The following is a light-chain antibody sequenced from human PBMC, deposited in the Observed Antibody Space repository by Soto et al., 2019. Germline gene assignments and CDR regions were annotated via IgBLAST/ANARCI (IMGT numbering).Light chain of an antibody. Sequence: DTQMTQSPSTLSASVGDRVTITCRASQSISSWLAWYQQKPGKAPKLLIYKASSLESGVPSRFSGSGSGTEFTITISSLQPDDFATYYCQQYNSYRRTFGKGTKVEIK. CDR3: QQYNSYRRT. J-gene: IGKJ1*01. CDR1: QSISSW. V-gene: IGKV1-5*03. CDR2: KAS.